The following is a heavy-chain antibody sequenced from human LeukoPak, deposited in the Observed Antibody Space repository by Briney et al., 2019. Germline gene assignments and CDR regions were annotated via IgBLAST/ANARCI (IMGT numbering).Heavy chain of an antibody. V-gene: IGHV3-23*01. Sequence: GGSLRLSCAASGFTFRGYAMSWVRQAPGKGLEWVSAISDTGDSTYYADSVKGCFTISRDNSKNTLYLQMNSLRVEDTALYFCAKTYYYLSGSLPEDYWGQGALVTVSS. J-gene: IGHJ4*02. CDR1: GFTFRGYA. CDR2: ISDTGDST. D-gene: IGHD3-10*01. CDR3: AKTYYYLSGSLPEDY.